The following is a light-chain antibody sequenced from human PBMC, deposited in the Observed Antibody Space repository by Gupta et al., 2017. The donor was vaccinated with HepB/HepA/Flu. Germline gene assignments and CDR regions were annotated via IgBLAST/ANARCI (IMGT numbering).Light chain of an antibody. Sequence: QSALTQPPSASGSPGQSITISCTGSDSDVGGYDYVSWYQQHPGKAPKLSIFQVSKRPSGVPDRVSGSKSGSTASLTVSGVQAEDEADDYCSSYGGNSDVVFGGGTKLTVL. CDR2: QVS. J-gene: IGLJ2*01. CDR3: SSYGGNSDVV. V-gene: IGLV2-8*01. CDR1: DSDVGGYDY.